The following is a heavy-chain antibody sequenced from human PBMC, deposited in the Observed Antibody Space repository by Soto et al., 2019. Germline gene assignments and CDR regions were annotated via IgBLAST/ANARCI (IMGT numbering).Heavy chain of an antibody. Sequence: SENMSITYIVYGWSFSFYYCSWFSQPPGKGLEWIGEINHSGSTNYNPSLKSRVTISVDTSKNQFSLKLSSVTAADTAVYDCASEYRGGYCYYCMEVWGQGTTVT. J-gene: IGHJ6*02. CDR1: GWSFSFYY. V-gene: IGHV4-34*01. CDR3: ASEYRGGYCYYCMEV. D-gene: IGHD1-1*01. CDR2: INHSGST.